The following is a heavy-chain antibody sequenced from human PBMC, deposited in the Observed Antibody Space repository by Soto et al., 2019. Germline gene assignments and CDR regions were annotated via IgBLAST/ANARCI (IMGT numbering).Heavy chain of an antibody. Sequence: LSLTCAVYGGSFSGYYWSWIRQPPGKGLEWIGEINHSGSTNYNPSLKSRVTISVDTSKNQFSLKLSSVTAAVTAVYYCARELAFYDFWSGPTYYYYMDVWGKGTTVTVSS. V-gene: IGHV4-34*01. CDR2: INHSGST. J-gene: IGHJ6*03. D-gene: IGHD3-3*01. CDR3: ARELAFYDFWSGPTYYYYMDV. CDR1: GGSFSGYY.